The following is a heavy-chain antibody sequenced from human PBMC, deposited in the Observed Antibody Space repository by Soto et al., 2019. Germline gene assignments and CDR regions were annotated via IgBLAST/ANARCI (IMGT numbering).Heavy chain of an antibody. CDR2: ISGSGDST. CDR1: GFTFSSYA. J-gene: IGHJ5*02. Sequence: EVQLLESGGGLVQPGGSLRLSCAASGFTFSSYAMNWVRQAPGKGLEWVSTISGSGDSTYYADSVKGQFTISRDNSKNSLYLQVNSLRAEGTAVYYCWNGWFDHWGQGSPVTVTS. CDR3: WNGWFDH. V-gene: IGHV3-23*01.